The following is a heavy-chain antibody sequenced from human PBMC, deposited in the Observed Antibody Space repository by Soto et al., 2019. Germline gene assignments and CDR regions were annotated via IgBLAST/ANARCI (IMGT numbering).Heavy chain of an antibody. J-gene: IGHJ3*02. D-gene: IGHD2-21*02. V-gene: IGHV1-18*01. CDR2: ISAYNGNT. CDR1: GYTFTSYG. Sequence: SSVKGSCKSSGYTFTSYGISWVRQAPGQGLEWMGWISAYNGNTNYAQKLQGRVTMTTDTSTSTAYMELRSLRSDDTAVYYCARDLTVTADAFDIWGQGKMVTVSS. CDR3: ARDLTVTADAFDI.